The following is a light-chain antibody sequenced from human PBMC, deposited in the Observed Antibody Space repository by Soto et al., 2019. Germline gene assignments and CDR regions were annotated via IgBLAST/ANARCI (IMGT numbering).Light chain of an antibody. CDR1: QSVSSSY. Sequence: EIVLTQSPVTLSFSPGERATLSCRASQSVSSSYLAWYQQKPGQAPRLLIYGASTRAAGIPDRFSGSGSGTDFTLTITRLEPEDSAVYFCQQYTGPPTTFGQGTRLEIK. CDR2: GAS. J-gene: IGKJ5*01. V-gene: IGKV3-20*01. CDR3: QQYTGPPTT.